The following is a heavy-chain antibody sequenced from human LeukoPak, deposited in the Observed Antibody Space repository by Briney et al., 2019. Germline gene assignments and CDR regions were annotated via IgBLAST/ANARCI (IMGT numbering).Heavy chain of an antibody. Sequence: NPSETLSLTCTVSGGSISSYYWSWIRQPPGKGLEWIGYIYYSGSTNYNPSLKSRVTISVDTSKNQFSLKLSSVTAADTAVYYCARERVEINDAFDIWGQGTMVTVSS. CDR2: IYYSGST. V-gene: IGHV4-59*01. CDR1: GGSISSYY. CDR3: ARERVEINDAFDI. J-gene: IGHJ3*02.